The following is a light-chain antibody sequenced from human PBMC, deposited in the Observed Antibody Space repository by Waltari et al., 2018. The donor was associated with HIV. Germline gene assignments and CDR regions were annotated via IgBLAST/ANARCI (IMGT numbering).Light chain of an antibody. CDR1: SRDVGAYNY. V-gene: IGLV2-14*03. J-gene: IGLJ1*01. CDR2: DVK. Sequence: QSALTQPASVSGSPGQSHTISCTGTSRDVGAYNYVPWYQQHPAKPPKFIIYDVKKRPAGVSNRFSGSTSGNTASLTISGLQAEDEADYYCSSYTSSHTQVFGSGTKVTVL. CDR3: SSYTSSHTQV.